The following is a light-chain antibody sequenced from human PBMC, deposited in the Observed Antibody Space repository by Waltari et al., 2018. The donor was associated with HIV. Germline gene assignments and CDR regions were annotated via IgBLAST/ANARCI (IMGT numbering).Light chain of an antibody. Sequence: DIVMRQTPDSLDVSLGKRATINCTSSRGHSYSYNKKFYRGWYQQKSGQPPKLLFLWASTRECGVPDRFRGSGSGTHFSLTITNVQAEDVAIYYCQQYFSIPWTFGRGTTVEI. CDR1: RGHSYSYNKKFY. CDR3: QQYFSIPWT. CDR2: WAS. V-gene: IGKV4-1*01. J-gene: IGKJ1*01.